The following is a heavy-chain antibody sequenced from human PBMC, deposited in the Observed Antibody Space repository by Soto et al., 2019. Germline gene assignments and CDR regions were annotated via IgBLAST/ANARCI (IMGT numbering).Heavy chain of an antibody. CDR3: ARGKGSSGYRMVFDY. V-gene: IGHV4-59*12. CDR1: GGSIRSYC. J-gene: IGHJ4*02. CDR2: IYYSGST. D-gene: IGHD3-22*01. Sequence: SETLSLTCTVSGGSIRSYCWPWIRQPPGEGLERIGYIYYSGSTNYNPSLKSRVTISVDTSKNQFSLKLSSVTAADTAVYYCARGKGSSGYRMVFDYWGKGTLVTIST.